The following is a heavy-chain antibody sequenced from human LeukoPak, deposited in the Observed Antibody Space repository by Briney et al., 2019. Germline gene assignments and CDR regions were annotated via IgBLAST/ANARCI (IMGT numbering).Heavy chain of an antibody. V-gene: IGHV3-21*01. CDR3: ARDSYSSSWYENYFDY. CDR1: GFTFSSYA. J-gene: IGHJ4*02. CDR2: ISSSSSYI. Sequence: GGSLRLSCAASGFTFSSYAMSWVRQAPGKGLEWVSSISSSSSYIYYADSVKGRFTISRDNAKNSLYLQMNSLRAEDTAVYYCARDSYSSSWYENYFDYWGQGTLVTVSS. D-gene: IGHD6-13*01.